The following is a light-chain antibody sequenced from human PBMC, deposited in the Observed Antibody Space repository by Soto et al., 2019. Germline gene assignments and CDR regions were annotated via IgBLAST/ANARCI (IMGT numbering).Light chain of an antibody. CDR1: QGIGDT. CDR2: DTS. V-gene: IGKV3-15*01. CDR3: QHYVTWPLP. Sequence: LTPSPTTPILSTGDRATISFRASQGIGDTLAGYQQKPGQTPRLLIYDTSIRATGVPAMFSGSRSGAEFTLTSSSLQSEDGAVYYGQHYVTWPLPLGGRTKVDIK. J-gene: IGKJ4*01.